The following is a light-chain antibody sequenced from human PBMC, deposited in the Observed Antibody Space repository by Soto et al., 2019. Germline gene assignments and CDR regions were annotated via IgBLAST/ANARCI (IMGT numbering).Light chain of an antibody. CDR1: QSVSSNY. J-gene: IGKJ2*01. CDR2: GAS. V-gene: IGKV3-20*01. Sequence: EIVLTQSPGTLSLSPGERATLSCRASQSVSSNYLTWYQQKPGQTPRLLIYGASSRATGIPDRFSGSGSGTDFTLTISRLEPEDFAVYYCHQYGSSPYTFVQGTKLEIK. CDR3: HQYGSSPYT.